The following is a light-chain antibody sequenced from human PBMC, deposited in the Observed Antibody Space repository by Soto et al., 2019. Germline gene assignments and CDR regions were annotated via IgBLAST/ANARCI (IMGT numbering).Light chain of an antibody. CDR3: QHYDIYGRLT. J-gene: IGKJ3*01. CDR1: QTINNL. V-gene: IGKV1-5*01. CDR2: DAS. Sequence: DIQMTQSPSTLSASVGDTVTITCRTSQTINNLLAWYQKKPGKAPGPLIFDASTVNPGVPSRFSGSGSGTDFTLTISDLQPDDFATYYCQHYDIYGRLTLGPGTKVDIK.